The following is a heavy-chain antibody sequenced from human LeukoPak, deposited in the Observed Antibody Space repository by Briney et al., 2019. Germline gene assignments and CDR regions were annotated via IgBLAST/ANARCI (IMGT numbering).Heavy chain of an antibody. J-gene: IGHJ4*02. V-gene: IGHV3-30*03. Sequence: GGYVRLSCAASGFTFSSYGIHWDRQAPGKGLEWVAVVSSDGSIKYYADSVKGRFTISRDTSKSTVYLQTNSLGAEDTAFYYCARGYSSSWLGYFDYWGQGALVSASS. CDR3: ARGYSSSWLGYFDY. D-gene: IGHD6-13*01. CDR2: VSSDGSIK. CDR1: GFTFSSYG.